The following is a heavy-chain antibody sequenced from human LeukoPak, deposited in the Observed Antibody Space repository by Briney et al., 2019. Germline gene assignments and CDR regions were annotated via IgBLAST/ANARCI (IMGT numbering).Heavy chain of an antibody. D-gene: IGHD3-22*01. CDR3: ARDETLWYYDSSGYYGY. J-gene: IGHJ4*02. CDR2: INPNSGGT. V-gene: IGHV1-2*02. Sequence: ASVKVACKASGYTFTGYYMHWVRQAPGQGLEWMGWINPNSGGTNYAQKFQGRVTMTRDTSISTAYMELSRLRSDDTAVYYCARDETLWYYDSSGYYGYWGQGTLVTVSS. CDR1: GYTFTGYY.